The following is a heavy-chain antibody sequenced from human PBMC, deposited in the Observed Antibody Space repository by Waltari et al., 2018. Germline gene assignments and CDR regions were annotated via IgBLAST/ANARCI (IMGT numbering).Heavy chain of an antibody. CDR3: ASAPSGSYGHN. CDR2: IDHTGST. J-gene: IGHJ4*02. D-gene: IGHD1-26*01. V-gene: IGHV4-39*07. CDR1: GGFITTTYY. Sequence: QLQLQESGPGLVEPSETLSLTCTVSGGFITTTYYWGWIRQPPGKGLEWIGSIDHTGSTYYNPSLKSRVTISVDTSNTSENQFSLKLTSVTAADTAVYYCASAPSGSYGHNWGQGALVTVSS.